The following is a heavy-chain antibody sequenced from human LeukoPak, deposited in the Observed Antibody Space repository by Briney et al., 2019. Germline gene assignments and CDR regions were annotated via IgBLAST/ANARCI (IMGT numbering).Heavy chain of an antibody. CDR3: ARDDCSTTICLAY. V-gene: IGHV3-33*01. CDR2: IWYDQSKE. CDR1: GFTFRNYG. Sequence: GTSLRLSCETSGFTFRNYGMRWVRQAPGKGLGWVAVIWYDQSKEYYADSVKGRFTISRDISKNTLYLQMNSLRAEDTAVYYCARDDCSTTICLAYWGQGTLVSVSS. J-gene: IGHJ4*02. D-gene: IGHD2-2*01.